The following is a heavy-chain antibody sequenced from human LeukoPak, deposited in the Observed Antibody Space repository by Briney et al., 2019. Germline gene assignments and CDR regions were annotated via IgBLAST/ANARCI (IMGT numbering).Heavy chain of an antibody. CDR3: ARARIGSKWELPHFDY. V-gene: IGHV4-34*01. CDR2: INHSGST. Sequence: SETLSLTCAVYGGSFSGYYWSWIRQPPGKGLEWIGEINHSGSTNYNPSLKSRVTISVDTSKNQFSLKLSSVTAADTAVYYCARARIGSKWELPHFDYWGQGTLVTVSS. CDR1: GGSFSGYY. J-gene: IGHJ4*02. D-gene: IGHD1-26*01.